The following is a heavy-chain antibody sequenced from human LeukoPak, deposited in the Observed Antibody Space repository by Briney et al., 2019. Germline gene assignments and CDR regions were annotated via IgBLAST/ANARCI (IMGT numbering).Heavy chain of an antibody. Sequence: PGGSLRLSCAASGFTFSTYNINWVRQAPGKGLEWVSYISSSRRTISYADSVKGRFTISRDNAKNSLYLQMDSLGPEDTAVYYCARDPYSGNYGTYYYYYMDVWGKGTTVTISS. CDR2: ISSSRRTI. CDR1: GFTFSTYN. D-gene: IGHD1-26*01. J-gene: IGHJ6*03. V-gene: IGHV3-48*04. CDR3: ARDPYSGNYGTYYYYYMDV.